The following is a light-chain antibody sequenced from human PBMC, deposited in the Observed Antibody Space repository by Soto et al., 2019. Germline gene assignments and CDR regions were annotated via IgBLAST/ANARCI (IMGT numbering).Light chain of an antibody. Sequence: QSALTQPASVSGSPGRSITISCAGTSSDLGAYKYVSWYQQHPDKAPKLIIYEVSRRPSGVSNRFSGSKSGNTASLTISGLLAEDEADYSCSSYTNTSTLVFGTGTKVTVL. CDR1: SSDLGAYKY. V-gene: IGLV2-14*03. J-gene: IGLJ1*01. CDR2: EVS. CDR3: SSYTNTSTLV.